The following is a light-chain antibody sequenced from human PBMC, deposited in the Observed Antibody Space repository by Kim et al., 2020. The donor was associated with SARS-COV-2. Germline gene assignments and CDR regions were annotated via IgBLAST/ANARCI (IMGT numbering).Light chain of an antibody. CDR2: LNSDGSH. J-gene: IGLJ1*01. CDR1: RGESSYA. Sequence: ASVKLTWPLRRGESSYANAWPQQAPEKGPRYLMKLNSDGSHSKGDGIPDRFSGSSSGAGRYLTISSLQSEDEADYYCQTWGTGIRVFGTGTKVTVL. V-gene: IGLV4-69*01. CDR3: QTWGTGIRV.